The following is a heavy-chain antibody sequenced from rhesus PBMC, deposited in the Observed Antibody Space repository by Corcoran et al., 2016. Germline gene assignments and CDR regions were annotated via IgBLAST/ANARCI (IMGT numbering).Heavy chain of an antibody. Sequence: EVQLVQSGAEVKKPGASVKVSCTVSGYTFTELSLHWVRQAPGKGLEWMGGGDPVYGKRRDAEKFQGRVTMTEDKSTDTADMELSSLRSEDTAVYYCAGNSGSLYYFDYWGQGVLVTVSS. CDR3: AGNSGSLYYFDY. CDR1: GYTFTELS. D-gene: IGHD6-25*01. CDR2: GDPVYGKR. J-gene: IGHJ4*01. V-gene: IGHV1-156*01.